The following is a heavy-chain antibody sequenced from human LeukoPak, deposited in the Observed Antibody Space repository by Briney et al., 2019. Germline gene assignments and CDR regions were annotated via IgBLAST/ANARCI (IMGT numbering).Heavy chain of an antibody. CDR1: GYTFTGYY. CDR2: INPNSGGT. Sequence: ASVKVSCKASGYTFTGYYMHWVRQAPGQGLEWMGRINPNSGGTNYTQKFQGRVTMTRDTSISTAYMELSRLRSDDTAVYYCARDASSSWYGSKSDFDYWGQGTLVTVSS. D-gene: IGHD6-13*01. CDR3: ARDASSSWYGSKSDFDY. V-gene: IGHV1-2*06. J-gene: IGHJ4*02.